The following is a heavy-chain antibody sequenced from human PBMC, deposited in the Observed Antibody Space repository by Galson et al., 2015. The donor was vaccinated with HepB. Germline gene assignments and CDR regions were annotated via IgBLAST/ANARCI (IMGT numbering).Heavy chain of an antibody. Sequence: SLRLSCAASGFTFSSYAMSWVRQAPGKGLEWVSAISGSGGSTYYADSVKGRFTISRDNSKNTLYLQMNSLRAEDTAVYYCAKVDGYNYGRFDYWGQGTLVTVSS. D-gene: IGHD5-24*01. J-gene: IGHJ4*02. CDR2: ISGSGGST. V-gene: IGHV3-23*01. CDR3: AKVDGYNYGRFDY. CDR1: GFTFSSYA.